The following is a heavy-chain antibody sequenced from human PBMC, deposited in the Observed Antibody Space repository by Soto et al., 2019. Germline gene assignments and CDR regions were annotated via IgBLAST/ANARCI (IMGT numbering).Heavy chain of an antibody. D-gene: IGHD1-26*01. CDR3: ARGRPDTATTTRYCDY. J-gene: IGHJ4*02. V-gene: IGHV4-31*03. CDR2: IYYSGST. Sequence: QVQLQESGPGLVKPSQTLSLTCTVSGASISSGGYYWSWIRQHPGKGLEWIGYIYYSGSTYYNPPLKTRVTISRDTSKNQFSLRLSSVTAADTAVYYCARGRPDTATTTRYCDYWGQGTLVTVSS. CDR1: GASISSGGYY.